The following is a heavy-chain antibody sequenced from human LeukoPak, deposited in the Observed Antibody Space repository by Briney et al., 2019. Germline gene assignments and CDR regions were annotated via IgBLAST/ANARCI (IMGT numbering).Heavy chain of an antibody. J-gene: IGHJ4*02. CDR2: ISGGGGST. CDR3: GRLSRTTDN. CDR1: GFTFSSYA. D-gene: IGHD1-1*01. V-gene: IGHV3-23*01. Sequence: GGSLRLSCAASGFTFSSYAMSWVRQAPGRGLEWVSAISGGGGSTYCADSVKGRFTISRDNSKNTLYLQMNSLRAEDTAVYYCGRLSRTTDNWGQGTLVTVSS.